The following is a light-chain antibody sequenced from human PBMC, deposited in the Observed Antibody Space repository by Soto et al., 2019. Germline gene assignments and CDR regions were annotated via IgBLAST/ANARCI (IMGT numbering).Light chain of an antibody. CDR2: GNS. J-gene: IGLJ2*01. CDR3: QSYDSSSHVV. CDR1: SSNIGAGYD. V-gene: IGLV1-40*01. Sequence: QSVLTQPPTVSEAPGQRVTISCTGSSSNIGAGYDVHWYQQLPGTAPKLLIYGNSNRPSGVPDRFSGSKSGTSASLAITGLQAEDEADYYCQSYDSSSHVVFGGGTKLTVL.